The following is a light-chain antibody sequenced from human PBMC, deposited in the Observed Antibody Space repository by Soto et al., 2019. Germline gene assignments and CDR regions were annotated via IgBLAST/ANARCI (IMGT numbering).Light chain of an antibody. CDR1: QSVSSSY. J-gene: IGKJ1*01. V-gene: IGKV3-20*01. CDR2: GAS. Sequence: EIVLTQSPGTLSLSPGERATLSCRASQSVSSSYLAWYQQKPGQAPRLLIYGASSRATGIPDRFSGSGSGTYFTLTISRLEPEDFAVYYCQQYGSSPLVTFGQGTKVEIK. CDR3: QQYGSSPLVT.